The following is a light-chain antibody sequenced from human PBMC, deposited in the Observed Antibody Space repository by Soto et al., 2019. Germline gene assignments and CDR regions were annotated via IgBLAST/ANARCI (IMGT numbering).Light chain of an antibody. Sequence: DIQVTQSPSSVSAFVGERVTITCRASQDIRKWLAWYQQKPGKAPQLLVYAATILQTGVPSRFSGRGFGTDFTLTISNLQPEEFGTYYCQQANSLPIPFAQGTRLEIK. CDR2: AAT. J-gene: IGKJ5*01. CDR3: QQANSLPIP. CDR1: QDIRKW. V-gene: IGKV1-12*01.